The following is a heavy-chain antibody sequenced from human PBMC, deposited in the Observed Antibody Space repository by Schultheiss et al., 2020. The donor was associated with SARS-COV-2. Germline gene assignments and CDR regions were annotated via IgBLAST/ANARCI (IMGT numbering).Heavy chain of an antibody. D-gene: IGHD3-3*01. CDR3: ARDNTRGFDY. J-gene: IGHJ4*02. CDR2: IKQDGSEK. Sequence: GGSLRLSCAASGFTFSSYSMNWVRQAPGKGLEWVANIKQDGSEKYYVDSVKGRFTISRDNAKNSLYLQMNSLRAEDTAVYYCARDNTRGFDYWGQGTLVTVSS. V-gene: IGHV3-7*01. CDR1: GFTFSSYS.